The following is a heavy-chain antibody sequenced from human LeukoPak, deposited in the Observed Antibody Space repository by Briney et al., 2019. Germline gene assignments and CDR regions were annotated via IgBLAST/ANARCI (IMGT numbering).Heavy chain of an antibody. V-gene: IGHV4-39*01. CDR2: IYYSGST. D-gene: IGHD5-24*01. J-gene: IGHJ4*02. CDR1: GGSISSSSYY. CDR3: GGYGYNYYDD. Sequence: SETLSPTCTVSGGSISSSSYYWGWIRQPPGKGLEWIGSIYYSGSTYYNPSLKRRVTISVDTSKNQFSLKLSSVTAADTAVYYCGGYGYNYYDDWGQGTLVTVSS.